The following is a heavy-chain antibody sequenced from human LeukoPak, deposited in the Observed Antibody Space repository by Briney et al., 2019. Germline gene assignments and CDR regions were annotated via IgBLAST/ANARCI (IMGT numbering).Heavy chain of an antibody. V-gene: IGHV1-69*13. CDR3: ARDSYCSGGSCYDQGDFDP. D-gene: IGHD2-15*01. J-gene: IGHJ2*01. Sequence: ASVKVSCKASGGTFSSYAISWVRQAPGQGLEWMGGIIPIFGTANYAQKFQGRVTITADESTSTAYMELSSLRSEDTAVYYCARDSYCSGGSCYDQGDFDPWGRGTLVTVSS. CDR1: GGTFSSYA. CDR2: IIPIFGTA.